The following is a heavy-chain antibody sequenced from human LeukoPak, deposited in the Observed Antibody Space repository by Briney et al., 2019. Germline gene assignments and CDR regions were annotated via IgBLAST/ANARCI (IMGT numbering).Heavy chain of an antibody. CDR1: GFTFSSYW. J-gene: IGHJ5*02. D-gene: IGHD2-15*01. V-gene: IGHV3-74*01. CDR3: AKRRVGNWFDP. CDR2: INSDGSST. Sequence: GGSLRLSCAASGFTFSSYWMHWVRQAPGKGLVWVSRINSDGSSTSYADSVKGRFTISRDNAKNTLYLQMNSLRAEDTAVYYCAKRRVGNWFDPWGQGTLVTVSS.